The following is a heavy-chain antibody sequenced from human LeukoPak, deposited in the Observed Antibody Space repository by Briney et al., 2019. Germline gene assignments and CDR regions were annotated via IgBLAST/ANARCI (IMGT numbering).Heavy chain of an antibody. CDR3: ARGGAARPADY. CDR1: GGSINTYY. CDR2: IYYSGST. J-gene: IGHJ4*02. V-gene: IGHV4-59*01. Sequence: SETLSLTCTVSGGSINTYYWSWIQQPPGKGLEWIGYIYYSGSTNYNPSLKSRVTILVDTSKNQFSLKLSSVTAADTAVYYCARGGAARPADYWGQGTLVTVSS. D-gene: IGHD6-6*01.